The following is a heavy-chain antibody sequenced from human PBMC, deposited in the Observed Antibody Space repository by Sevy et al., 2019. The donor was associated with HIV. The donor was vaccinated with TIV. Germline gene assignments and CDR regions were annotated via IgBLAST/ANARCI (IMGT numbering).Heavy chain of an antibody. CDR1: GYTFTGYY. CDR3: ASAPNFDY. Sequence: ASVKVSCKASGYTFTGYYMHWVRQAPGKGLEWMGRINPNRGGTNYAQKFQGRVTMTRDTSIGTAYMELSRLRSDDTAVYYCASAPNFDYWGQGTLVTVSS. V-gene: IGHV1-2*06. CDR2: INPNRGGT. J-gene: IGHJ4*02.